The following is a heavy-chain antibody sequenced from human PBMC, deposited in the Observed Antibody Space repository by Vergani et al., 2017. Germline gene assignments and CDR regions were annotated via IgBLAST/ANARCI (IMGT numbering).Heavy chain of an antibody. D-gene: IGHD6-19*01. CDR3: ARDTAVADDVFDL. CDR1: GTSVSSGTHY. V-gene: IGHV4-61*02. Sequence: QVQLQESGPGLVRPSETLSLTCSVSGTSVSSGTHYWNWIRQPADKTLEWIGRIYTSGSTDYNPTLRSRITLSLVRSTNQVSLKVSSVTAADTALYFCARDTAVADDVFDLWGQGTLVSVSA. CDR2: IYTSGST. J-gene: IGHJ3*01.